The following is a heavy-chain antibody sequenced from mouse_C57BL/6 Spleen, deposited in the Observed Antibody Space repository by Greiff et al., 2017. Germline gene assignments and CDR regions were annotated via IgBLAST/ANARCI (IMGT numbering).Heavy chain of an antibody. CDR2: IDPSDSET. CDR1: GYTFTSYW. J-gene: IGHJ1*03. Sequence: VQLQQPGAELVRPGSSVKLSCKASGYTFTSYWMHWVKQRPIQGLEWIGNIDPSDSETHYNQKFKDKATLTVDKSSSTAYMQLSSLTSEDSAVYYCARSLLYYDGSSWYFDVGGTGTTVTVSS. V-gene: IGHV1-52*01. D-gene: IGHD1-1*01. CDR3: ARSLLYYDGSSWYFDV.